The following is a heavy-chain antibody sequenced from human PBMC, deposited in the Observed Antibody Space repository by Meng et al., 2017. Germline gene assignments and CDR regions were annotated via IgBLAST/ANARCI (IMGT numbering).Heavy chain of an antibody. CDR3: AREPLYDSSGYPDAFDI. CDR2: IYTSGST. V-gene: IGHV4-61*02. Sequence: SETLSLTCTVSGGSISSGSYYWSWIRQPAGKGLEWIGRIYTSGSTNYNPSLKSRVTISVDTSKNQCSLKLSSVTAADTDVYYCAREPLYDSSGYPDAFDIWGQGTMVTVSS. CDR1: GGSISSGSYY. J-gene: IGHJ3*02. D-gene: IGHD3-22*01.